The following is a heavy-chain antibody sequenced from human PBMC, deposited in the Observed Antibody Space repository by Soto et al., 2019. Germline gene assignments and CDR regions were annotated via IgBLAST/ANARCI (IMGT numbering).Heavy chain of an antibody. CDR1: QLTFSSYA. V-gene: IGHV3-23*01. CDR2: ISSRCGGT. CDR3: AKVPTGEMGTVFQAFDI. D-gene: IGHD1-26*01. Sequence: GPSPRLSCVASQLTFSSYAMSRVRHAPGKKLQWVSHISSRCGGTYYPESAKARFAFSRDNAKSTLYMQMKSLTDEDTAVYYCAKVPTGEMGTVFQAFDIWGQGTMGTVSS. J-gene: IGHJ3*02.